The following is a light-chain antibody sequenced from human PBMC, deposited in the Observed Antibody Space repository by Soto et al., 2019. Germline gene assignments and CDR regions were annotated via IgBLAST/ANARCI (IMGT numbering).Light chain of an antibody. CDR1: QGINNY. Sequence: DIQMTTSPSAMSASVGDRVTITCRASQGINNYLAWFQQKPGKVPKCLIYAASSLQSGVHARFSGSGSGTEFTLTLSRLQPEHFATYYCLQHNSYPLTFGGGTKVDIK. J-gene: IGKJ4*01. V-gene: IGKV1-17*03. CDR2: AAS. CDR3: LQHNSYPLT.